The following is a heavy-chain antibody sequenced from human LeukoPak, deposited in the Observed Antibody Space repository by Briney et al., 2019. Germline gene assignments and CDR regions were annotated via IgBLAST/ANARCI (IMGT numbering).Heavy chain of an antibody. CDR1: GFTFSSYG. J-gene: IGHJ4*02. D-gene: IGHD6-6*01. Sequence: GGSLRLSCAVSGFTFSSYGMSWVRHAPGKGLEWVSAISGSGGSTYYADSVKGRFTISRDNAKNSLYLQMNSLRAEDTVVYYCARGSSSEYDYWGQGTLVTVSS. CDR2: ISGSGGST. CDR3: ARGSSSEYDY. V-gene: IGHV3-23*01.